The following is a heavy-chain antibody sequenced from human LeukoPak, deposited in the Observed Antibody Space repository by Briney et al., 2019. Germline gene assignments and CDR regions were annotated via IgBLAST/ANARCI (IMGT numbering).Heavy chain of an antibody. CDR3: AKGVERWLLQPFDY. Sequence: WGSLRLSCAASGCTFSSYAMSWIRQAPGKGLEWVAAISGSGGTTYYADSVKGRFPISSDNSRNTLYIQMNSLRTEDSAVYYCAKGVERWLLQPFDYCGQGPLVTVSS. D-gene: IGHD2-15*01. V-gene: IGHV3-23*01. CDR2: ISGSGGTT. J-gene: IGHJ4*02. CDR1: GCTFSSYA.